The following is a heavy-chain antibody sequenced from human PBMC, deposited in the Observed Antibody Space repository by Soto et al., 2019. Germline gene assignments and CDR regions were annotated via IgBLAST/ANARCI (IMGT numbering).Heavy chain of an antibody. CDR2: ISGSGGST. Sequence: PGGSLRLSCAASGFTFSSYAMSWVRQAPGKGLEWVSAISGSGGSTYYADSVKGRFTISRDNSKNTLYLQMNSLRAEDTAVYYCAKILLVPAAAGVDYYYYMEVWGKGTTVTVSS. CDR1: GFTFSSYA. CDR3: AKILLVPAAAGVDYYYYMEV. V-gene: IGHV3-23*01. J-gene: IGHJ6*03. D-gene: IGHD2-2*01.